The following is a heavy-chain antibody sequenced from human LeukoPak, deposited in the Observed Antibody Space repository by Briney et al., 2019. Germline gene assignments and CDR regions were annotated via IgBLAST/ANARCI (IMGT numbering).Heavy chain of an antibody. Sequence: SVKVTCKASGGTFSSYAISWVRQAPGQGLEWMGRIIPILGIANYAQKFQGRVTITADKSTSTAYMELSSLRSEDTAVYYCARANHYGLFDYWGQGTLVTVSS. J-gene: IGHJ4*02. CDR3: ARANHYGLFDY. V-gene: IGHV1-69*04. CDR1: GGTFSSYA. CDR2: IIPILGIA. D-gene: IGHD4-17*01.